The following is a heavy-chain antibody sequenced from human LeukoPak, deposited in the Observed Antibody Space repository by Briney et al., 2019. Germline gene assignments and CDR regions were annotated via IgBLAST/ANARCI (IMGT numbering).Heavy chain of an antibody. J-gene: IGHJ4*02. CDR1: GGPISSYY. V-gene: IGHV4-59*01. CDR2: IYYSGST. CDR3: ARDRDTFDY. Sequence: SETLSLTCTVSGGPISSYYWSWIWQPPGKGLEWIGYIYYSGSTNYNPSLKSRVTISVDTSKNQFSLKLSSVTAADTAVYYCARDRDTFDYWGQGTLVTVSS. D-gene: IGHD3-9*01.